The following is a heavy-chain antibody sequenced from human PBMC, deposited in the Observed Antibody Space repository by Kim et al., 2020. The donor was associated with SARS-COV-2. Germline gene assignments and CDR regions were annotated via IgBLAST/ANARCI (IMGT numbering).Heavy chain of an antibody. J-gene: IGHJ5*02. V-gene: IGHV4-59*01. Sequence: SETLSLTCTVSGGEIGGYYWSWIRQPPGKGLEWIGYIYYSGTTKYNPSLKSRVSISVDTSKNQFSLKLRSVTASDTAVYYCASDPWGDNWFDPWGQGTLVTVSS. CDR2: IYYSGTT. D-gene: IGHD3-16*01. CDR3: ASDPWGDNWFDP. CDR1: GGEIGGYY.